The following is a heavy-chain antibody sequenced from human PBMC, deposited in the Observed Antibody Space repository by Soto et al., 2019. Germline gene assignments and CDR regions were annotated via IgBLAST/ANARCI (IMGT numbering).Heavy chain of an antibody. Sequence: QVQLQESGPGLVKPSGTLSLICIVSGDSVTFGHHYWSWIRQPPGKGLEWIGHIFFTGATNYSTSLKNRVTMSVDSSKSKFSLNLSSVTAADSAISCCAMARSDSAGSRLGRRLDIRGQGTTVTVSS. V-gene: IGHV4-61*01. D-gene: IGHD3-10*01. CDR2: IFFTGAT. J-gene: IGHJ6*02. CDR3: AMARSDSAGSRLGRRLDI. CDR1: GDSVTFGHHY.